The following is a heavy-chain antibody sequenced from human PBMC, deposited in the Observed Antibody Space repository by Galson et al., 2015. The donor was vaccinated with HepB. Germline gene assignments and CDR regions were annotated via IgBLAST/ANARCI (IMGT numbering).Heavy chain of an antibody. D-gene: IGHD2-21*02. V-gene: IGHV3-53*04. CDR1: GFTIRTNY. CDR2: IYGADTP. CDR3: GAPSVVTVNKNYGVDV. Sequence: SLRLSCAASGFTIRTNYMTWVRQAPGKGLEYVSVIYGADTPYYADSVKGRFTISRHNSNNTLYLQMNSLRDEDTAVYYCGAPSVVTVNKNYGVDVWGQGTTVIVSS. J-gene: IGHJ6*02.